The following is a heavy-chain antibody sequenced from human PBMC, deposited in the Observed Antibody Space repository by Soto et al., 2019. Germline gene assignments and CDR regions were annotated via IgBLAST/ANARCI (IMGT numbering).Heavy chain of an antibody. D-gene: IGHD5-12*01. J-gene: IGHJ4*01. CDR3: ARDQLASRVDY. CDR1: GVSVSSKITA. CDR2: TYYRSRWYN. Sequence: SQTPSPTCAIAGVSVSSKITAGNRIRQSPSRGLEWLGRTYYRSRWYNEYAVSVKSRITINPDTSKNQFSLQLMSVTPEDTFVNYRARDQLASRVDYRGQGTLVTLS. V-gene: IGHV6-1*01.